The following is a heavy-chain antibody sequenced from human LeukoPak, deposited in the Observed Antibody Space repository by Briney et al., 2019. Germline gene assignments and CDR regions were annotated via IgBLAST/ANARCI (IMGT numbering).Heavy chain of an antibody. CDR2: INPNSGGT. Sequence: ASVKVSCKASGYTFTGYYMHWVRQAPGQGLEWMGWINPNSGGTNYAQKFQGRVTMTRDTSISTAYMELSRLRSDDTAVYYCARDHYYDSSGYYGTWGQGTLVTVSS. CDR3: ARDHYYDSSGYYGT. CDR1: GYTFTGYY. J-gene: IGHJ4*02. V-gene: IGHV1-2*02. D-gene: IGHD3-22*01.